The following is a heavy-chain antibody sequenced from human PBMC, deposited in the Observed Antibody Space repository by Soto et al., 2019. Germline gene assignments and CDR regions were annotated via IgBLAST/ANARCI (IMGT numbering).Heavy chain of an antibody. CDR1: GFTFSSYG. CDR2: ISYDGSNK. D-gene: IGHD3-22*01. J-gene: IGHJ6*02. Sequence: ESGGGVVQPGRSLRLSCAASGFTFSSYGMHWVRQAPGKGLEWEAVISYDGSNKYYADSVKGRFTISRDNSKNTLYLQMNSLRAEDTAVYYCAKGGYYDSSGYLYGMDVWGQGTTVTVSS. CDR3: AKGGYYDSSGYLYGMDV. V-gene: IGHV3-30*18.